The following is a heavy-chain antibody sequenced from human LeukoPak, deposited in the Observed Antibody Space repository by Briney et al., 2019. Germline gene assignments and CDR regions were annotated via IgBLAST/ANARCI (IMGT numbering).Heavy chain of an antibody. CDR2: ISGSGGNT. Sequence: PGGSLRLSCAASGFTFNNYAMNWVRQAPGKGLEWVSSISGSGGNTYYADSVKGRFTISRDNAKNSLYLQMNSLRAEDTAVYYCARDQGGVGYWGQGTLVTVSS. CDR1: GFTFNNYA. CDR3: ARDQGGVGY. V-gene: IGHV3-23*01. D-gene: IGHD3-16*01. J-gene: IGHJ4*02.